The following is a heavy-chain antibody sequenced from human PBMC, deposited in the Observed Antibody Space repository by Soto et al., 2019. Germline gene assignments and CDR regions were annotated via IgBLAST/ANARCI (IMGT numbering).Heavy chain of an antibody. Sequence: QVQLVESGGGVVQPGRSLRLSCAASGFTFSSYGMHWVRQAPGKGLEWVAVIWYDGSNKYYADSVKGRFTISRDNSKNTLYLQMNSLRAEDTAVYYCARVVDSSPVLDGMDVWGQGTTVTVSS. CDR3: ARVVDSSPVLDGMDV. V-gene: IGHV3-33*01. CDR1: GFTFSSYG. CDR2: IWYDGSNK. J-gene: IGHJ6*02. D-gene: IGHD6-19*01.